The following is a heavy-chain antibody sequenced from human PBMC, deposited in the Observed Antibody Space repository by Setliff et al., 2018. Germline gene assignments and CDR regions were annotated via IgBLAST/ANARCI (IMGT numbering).Heavy chain of an antibody. CDR2: ISSSSSYI. J-gene: IGHJ5*02. D-gene: IGHD3-3*01. V-gene: IGHV3-21*01. Sequence: GGSLRLSCAASGFTFSSYAMSWVRQAPGKGLEWVSSISSSSSYIYYADSVKGRFTISRDNAKNSLYLQMNSLRAEDTAVYYCARDYLRSNYDFWSGPPNWFDPWGQGTLVTVSS. CDR1: GFTFSSYA. CDR3: ARDYLRSNYDFWSGPPNWFDP.